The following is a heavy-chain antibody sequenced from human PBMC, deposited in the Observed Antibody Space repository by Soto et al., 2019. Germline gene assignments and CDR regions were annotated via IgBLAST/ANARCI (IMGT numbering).Heavy chain of an antibody. J-gene: IGHJ5*02. CDR3: ATLAGTRDNWFDP. CDR2: FDPEDGEA. CDR1: GYTLTELS. V-gene: IGHV1-24*01. D-gene: IGHD6-19*01. Sequence: ASVKVSCKXSGYTLTELSMHWVRQAPGKGLEWMGGFDPEDGEAIYAQKFQGRVTMTEDTSTDTAYMELSSLRSEDTAVYYCATLAGTRDNWFDPWGQGTLVTVSS.